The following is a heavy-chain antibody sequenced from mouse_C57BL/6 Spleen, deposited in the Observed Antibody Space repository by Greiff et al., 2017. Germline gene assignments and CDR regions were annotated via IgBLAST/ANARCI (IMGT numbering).Heavy chain of an antibody. CDR2: INPSSGYT. V-gene: IGHV1-7*01. CDR3: ARLTTVVAPYFDY. J-gene: IGHJ2*01. D-gene: IGHD1-1*01. CDR1: GYTFTSYW. Sequence: QVQLQQSGAELAKPGASVKLSCKASGYTFTSYWMHWVKQRPGQGLEWIGYINPSSGYTKYNQKFKDKATLTADKSSSTAYMQLSSLTYEDSAVYYCARLTTVVAPYFDYWGQGTTLTVSS.